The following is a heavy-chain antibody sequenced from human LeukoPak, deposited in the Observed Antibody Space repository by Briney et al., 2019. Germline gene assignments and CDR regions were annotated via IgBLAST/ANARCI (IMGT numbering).Heavy chain of an antibody. Sequence: SGGSLRLSCAASGFTFSIYNVNWVRQAPGKGLEWVSYITISSSSIYYADSVKGRFTISRDNAKNSLYLQMNSLRVEDTAVYYCAREPTYSSSWYTTCDYWGQGTLVTVSS. CDR2: ITISSSSI. J-gene: IGHJ4*02. V-gene: IGHV3-48*01. CDR3: AREPTYSSSWYTTCDY. CDR1: GFTFSIYN. D-gene: IGHD6-13*01.